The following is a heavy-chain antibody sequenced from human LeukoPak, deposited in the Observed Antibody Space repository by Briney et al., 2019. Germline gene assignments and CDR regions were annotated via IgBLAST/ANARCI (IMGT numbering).Heavy chain of an antibody. J-gene: IGHJ4*02. CDR3: ARDWENGDGYNFGDYFDY. D-gene: IGHD5-24*01. V-gene: IGHV1-18*01. CDR1: GYTFTSYG. Sequence: ASVKVSCKASGYTFTSYGISWVRQAPGQGLEWMGWISAYNGNTNYAQKLQGRVTMTTDTSTSTAYMELRSLRSDDTAVYYCARDWENGDGYNFGDYFDYWGQGTPVTVSS. CDR2: ISAYNGNT.